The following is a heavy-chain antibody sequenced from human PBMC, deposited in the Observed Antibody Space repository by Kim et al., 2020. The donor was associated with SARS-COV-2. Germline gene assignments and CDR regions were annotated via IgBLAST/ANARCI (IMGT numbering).Heavy chain of an antibody. V-gene: IGHV3-23*01. J-gene: IGHJ4*02. CDR2: LSGSGVSV. Sequence: GGSQRLSCAASGFTFSNHGMSWVRQAPGKGLEWVAGLSGSGVSVHYADSVKGRFTVSRDNSKSTLSLQMSSLTAADTAIYYCARDGLSHLDYWGQGTLVT. CDR3: ARDGLSHLDY. CDR1: GFTFSNHG.